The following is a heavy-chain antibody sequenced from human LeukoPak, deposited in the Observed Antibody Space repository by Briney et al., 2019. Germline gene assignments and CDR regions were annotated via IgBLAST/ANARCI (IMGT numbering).Heavy chain of an antibody. D-gene: IGHD6-25*01. V-gene: IGHV3-23*01. Sequence: GGSLRLSCAASGFTFSSYAMSWVRQAPGKGLEWVSAISGSGGSTYYADSVKGRFTISRDNSKNTLYLQMNSLRAEDTAVYYCVGGYGNYYYYGMDVWGQGTTVTVSS. CDR2: ISGSGGST. J-gene: IGHJ6*02. CDR1: GFTFSSYA. CDR3: VGGYGNYYYYGMDV.